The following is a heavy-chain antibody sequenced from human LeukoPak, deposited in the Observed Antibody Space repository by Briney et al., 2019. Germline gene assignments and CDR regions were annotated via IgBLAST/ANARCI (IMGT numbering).Heavy chain of an antibody. CDR3: ALIGGNYYYGMDV. D-gene: IGHD3-3*01. CDR1: GGSVSSGSYY. Sequence: SETLSLTCTVSGGSVSSGSYYWSWIRQPPGKGLEWIGYIYYSGSTNYNPSLKSRVTISVDTSKNQFSLKLSSVTAADTAVYYCALIGGNYYYGMDVWGQGTTVTVSS. V-gene: IGHV4-61*01. J-gene: IGHJ6*02. CDR2: IYYSGST.